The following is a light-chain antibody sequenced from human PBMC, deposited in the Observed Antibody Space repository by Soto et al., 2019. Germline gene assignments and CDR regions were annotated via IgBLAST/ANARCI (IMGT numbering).Light chain of an antibody. J-gene: IGKJ1*01. CDR3: QQYGSSPGT. CDR1: QSVTSSY. V-gene: IGKV3-20*01. CDR2: GAS. Sequence: EIVLTQSPGTLSLSPGGRATLSCRASQSVTSSYLAWYQQKPGQAPRLLIYGASSRATGIPDRFSGSGSGTDFTLTISRLEPEDFAVYYCQQYGSSPGTFGQGTKVEMK.